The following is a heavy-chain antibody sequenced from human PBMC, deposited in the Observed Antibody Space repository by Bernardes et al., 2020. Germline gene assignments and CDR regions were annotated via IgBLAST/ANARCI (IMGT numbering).Heavy chain of an antibody. J-gene: IGHJ4*02. CDR2: ISSSSSYI. CDR3: ARDHKTLGFDY. CDR1: GFTFSSYS. D-gene: IGHD7-27*01. V-gene: IGHV3-21*01. Sequence: GGSLRLSCAASGFTFSSYSMNWVRQAPGKGLEWVSSISSSSSYIYYADSVKGRFTISRDNAKNSLYLQMNSLRAEDTAVYYCARDHKTLGFDYWGQGNLVTVSS.